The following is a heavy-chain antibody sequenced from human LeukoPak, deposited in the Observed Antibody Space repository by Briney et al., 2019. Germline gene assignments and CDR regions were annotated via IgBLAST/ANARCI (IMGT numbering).Heavy chain of an antibody. Sequence: GASVKVSCKASGYTFTGYYMRWVRQAPGQGLEWMGWINPNSGGTNYAQKFQGRVTMTRDTSISTAYMELSRLRSDDTAVYYCARVIFGVVISLYYFDYWGQGTLVTVSS. J-gene: IGHJ4*02. V-gene: IGHV1-2*02. CDR1: GYTFTGYY. CDR3: ARVIFGVVISLYYFDY. CDR2: INPNSGGT. D-gene: IGHD3-3*01.